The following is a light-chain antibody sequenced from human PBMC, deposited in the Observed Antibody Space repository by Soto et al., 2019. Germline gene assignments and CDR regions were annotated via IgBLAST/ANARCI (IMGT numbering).Light chain of an antibody. V-gene: IGLV2-8*01. CDR2: EVT. CDR1: SSDIGGYNY. CDR3: SSYAGTNDPFV. Sequence: QAVVTQPPSASGSPGQSITISYSGTSSDIGGYNYVSWYQQYPGKAPKLMIYEVTKRPSGVPDRFSGSKSGDTASLTVSGLQAEDEADYYCSSYAGTNDPFVFGTGTKLTVL. J-gene: IGLJ1*01.